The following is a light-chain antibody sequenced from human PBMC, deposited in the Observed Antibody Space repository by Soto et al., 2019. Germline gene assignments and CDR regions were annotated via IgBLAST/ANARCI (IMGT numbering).Light chain of an antibody. CDR1: QSISYW. V-gene: IGKV1-5*03. CDR3: QQYNNYWT. J-gene: IGKJ1*01. Sequence: DIQMTQSPSTLSASVGDRVTITCRASQSISYWLAWDQQKPGKAPNLLIYKASSLESGVPSRFSGSGSGTEFTLTISSLQPDDFATYYCQQYNNYWTFGQGTKVEIQ. CDR2: KAS.